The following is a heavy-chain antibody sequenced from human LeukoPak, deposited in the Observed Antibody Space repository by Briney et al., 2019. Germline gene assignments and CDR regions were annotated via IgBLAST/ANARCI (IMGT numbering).Heavy chain of an antibody. CDR2: INPNSGGT. CDR3: ASSALNPNYDDSSGYYLKY. J-gene: IGHJ4*02. V-gene: IGHV1-2*02. CDR1: GYTFTGYY. Sequence: ASVKVSCKASGYTFTGYYMHWVRQAPGQGLEWMGWINPNSGGTNYAQKFQGRVTMTRDTSISTAYMELSRLRSDDTAVYYCASSALNPNYDDSSGYYLKYWGQGTLVTVSS. D-gene: IGHD3-22*01.